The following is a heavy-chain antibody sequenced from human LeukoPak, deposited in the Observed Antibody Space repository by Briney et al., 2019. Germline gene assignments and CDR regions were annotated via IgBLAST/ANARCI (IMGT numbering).Heavy chain of an antibody. CDR1: GGSISSSNW. V-gene: IGHV4-4*02. Sequence: PSGTLSLTCAVSGGSISSSNWWSWVRQPPGKGLEWIGEIYHSGSTNYNPSLKSRVTISVDKSKNQFSLKLNSVTPEDTAVYYCARYSNGWAYIDFWGQGTLVTVSS. CDR2: IYHSGST. CDR3: ARYSNGWAYIDF. J-gene: IGHJ4*02. D-gene: IGHD6-19*01.